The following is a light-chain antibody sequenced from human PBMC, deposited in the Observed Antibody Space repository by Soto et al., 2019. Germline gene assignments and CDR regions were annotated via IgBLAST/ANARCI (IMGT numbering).Light chain of an antibody. CDR2: GAS. CDR3: QQYSSDSGT. CDR1: QSISKF. Sequence: DIQMTQSPSTLPASVGDRVTITCRASQSISKFLAWYQQKPGKAPKLLIYGASSLDSGVPPRFGGSGSGTEFTLSISSLQPDDFATYYCQQYSSDSGTFGQGTRVEIK. V-gene: IGKV1-5*01. J-gene: IGKJ1*01.